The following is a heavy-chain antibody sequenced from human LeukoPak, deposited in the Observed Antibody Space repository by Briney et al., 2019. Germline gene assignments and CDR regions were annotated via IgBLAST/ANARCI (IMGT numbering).Heavy chain of an antibody. D-gene: IGHD6-19*01. V-gene: IGHV4-59*01. CDR3: AREISLSYSSGPVEP. CDR2: IYYRGST. J-gene: IGHJ5*02. Sequence: SETLSLTCTVSGGSISSSYWSWIRQPPGKGLEWIGYIYYRGSTNYNPSLKSRVTISVDTSKNQFSLKLSSVTAADTAVYYCAREISLSYSSGPVEPWGQGTLVTVSS. CDR1: GGSISSSY.